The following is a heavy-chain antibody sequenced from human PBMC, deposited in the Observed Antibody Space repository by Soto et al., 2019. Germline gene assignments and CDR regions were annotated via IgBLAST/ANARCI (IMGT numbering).Heavy chain of an antibody. V-gene: IGHV4-30-2*01. Sequence: SETLSLTCAVSGGSISSGGYSWSWIRQPPGKGLEWIGYIYHSGSTYYNPSLKSRVTISVDTSKNQFSLKLSSVTAADTAVYYCARVGLGYYYSYSYYFDDWGQGTLVNVAS. CDR1: GGSISSGGYS. D-gene: IGHD3-22*01. CDR3: ARVGLGYYYSYSYYFDD. J-gene: IGHJ4*02. CDR2: IYHSGST.